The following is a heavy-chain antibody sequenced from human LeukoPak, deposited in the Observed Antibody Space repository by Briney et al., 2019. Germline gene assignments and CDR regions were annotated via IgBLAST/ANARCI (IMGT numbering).Heavy chain of an antibody. J-gene: IGHJ4*02. CDR2: INPSGGST. CDR3: AREPTVNTYYFDY. D-gene: IGHD4-11*01. Sequence: GASGKVSCKASGDTFTSYYMHWVRQAPGQGLEWMGIINPSGGSTTYAQKFQDRVIMTRDTSTNTVYMELSSLRSEDTAVYYCAREPTVNTYYFDYWGQGTLVTVSS. CDR1: GDTFTSYY. V-gene: IGHV1-46*03.